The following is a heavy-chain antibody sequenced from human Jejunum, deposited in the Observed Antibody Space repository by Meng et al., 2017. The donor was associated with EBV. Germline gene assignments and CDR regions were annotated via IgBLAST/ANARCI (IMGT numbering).Heavy chain of an antibody. J-gene: IGHJ4*02. Sequence: LQGSGPGLVEPSETLSLSCIVSGGSIRSSSHYWGWIRQPPGKGLEWIGSIYYSGSTYYNPSLKSRVTISVDTSKNQFSLKLSSVTAADTAVYYCARTYYYDSSGYAPFDYWGQGTLVTVSS. V-gene: IGHV4-39*07. CDR3: ARTYYYDSSGYAPFDY. D-gene: IGHD3-22*01. CDR2: IYYSGST. CDR1: GGSIRSSSHY.